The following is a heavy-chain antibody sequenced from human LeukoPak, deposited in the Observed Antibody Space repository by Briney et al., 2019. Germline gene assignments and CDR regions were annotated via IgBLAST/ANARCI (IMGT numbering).Heavy chain of an antibody. CDR2: VSGSSADT. Sequence: GGSLRLSCAASGLTFSNYDMNWVRQTPGKGLEWVAGVSGSSADTYYADSVKGRFTISRDNAKNSLYLQMNSLRAEDTAVYYCASNRDYWGQGTLVTVSS. V-gene: IGHV3-21*01. J-gene: IGHJ4*02. CDR3: ASNRDY. CDR1: GLTFSNYD.